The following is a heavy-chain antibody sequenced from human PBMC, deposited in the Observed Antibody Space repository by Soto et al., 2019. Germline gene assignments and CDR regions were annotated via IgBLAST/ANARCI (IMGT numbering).Heavy chain of an antibody. CDR3: ARGPFQKFLERLLYRPYYYYGIDV. J-gene: IGHJ6*02. V-gene: IGHV1-8*01. Sequence: QVQLVQSGAEVKKPGASVKVSCKASGYTFTSYDINWVRQATGQGLEWMGWMNPNSGNTGYAQKFQGRVTMTRNTSISTADMELSRLRSEDTAVYYCARGPFQKFLERLLYRPYYYYGIDVWGQGTTVTVSS. D-gene: IGHD3-3*01. CDR2: MNPNSGNT. CDR1: GYTFTSYD.